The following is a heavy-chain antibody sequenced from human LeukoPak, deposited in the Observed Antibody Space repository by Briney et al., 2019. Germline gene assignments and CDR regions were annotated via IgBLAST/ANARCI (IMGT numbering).Heavy chain of an antibody. CDR2: ISGSGGST. CDR3: VRDAGRTNYFDY. Sequence: PGGSLRLSCAASGFTFSSYGMSWVRQAPGKGLEWVSAISGSGGSTYYADSVKGRFTISRDNSKNTLYLQMNSLRGEDTAVYYCVRDAGRTNYFDYWGQGTLVTVSS. CDR1: GFTFSSYG. V-gene: IGHV3-23*01. D-gene: IGHD1/OR15-1a*01. J-gene: IGHJ4*02.